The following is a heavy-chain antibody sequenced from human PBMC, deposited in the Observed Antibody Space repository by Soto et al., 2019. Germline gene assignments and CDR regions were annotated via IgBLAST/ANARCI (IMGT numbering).Heavy chain of an antibody. Sequence: ASVKVSCKVSGYTLTELSMHWVRQAPGKGLEWMGGFDPEDGETIYAQKFQGRVTMTEDTSTDTAYMELSSLRSEDTAVYYCATLSNDFWSGPNNLFDPWGQGTLVTVSS. CDR3: ATLSNDFWSGPNNLFDP. J-gene: IGHJ5*02. CDR2: FDPEDGET. CDR1: GYTLTELS. D-gene: IGHD3-3*01. V-gene: IGHV1-24*01.